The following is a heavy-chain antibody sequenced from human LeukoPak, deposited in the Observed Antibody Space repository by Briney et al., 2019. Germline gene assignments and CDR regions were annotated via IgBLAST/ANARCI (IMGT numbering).Heavy chain of an antibody. CDR3: ARVGPIAAAGSFDY. V-gene: IGHV4-34*01. CDR2: INHSGST. CDR1: DGSFSGYY. Sequence: SETLSLTCAVYDGSFSGYYWSWIRQPPGKGLEWIGEINHSGSTNYNPSLKSRVTISVDTSKNQFSLKLSSVTAADTAVYYCARVGPIAAAGSFDYWGQGTLVTVSS. D-gene: IGHD6-13*01. J-gene: IGHJ4*02.